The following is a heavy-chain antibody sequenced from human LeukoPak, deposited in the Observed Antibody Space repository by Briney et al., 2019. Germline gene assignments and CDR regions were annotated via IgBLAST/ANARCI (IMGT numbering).Heavy chain of an antibody. CDR1: GFTFSSYA. CDR2: ISGSGGST. CDR3: ASLDIVVVVAAGDAFDI. V-gene: IGHV3-23*01. D-gene: IGHD2-15*01. J-gene: IGHJ3*02. Sequence: PGGSLRLSCAASGFTFSSYAMSWVRQAPGKGLEWVSAISGSGGSTYYADSVKGRFTISRDNAKNSLYLQMNSLRAEDTAVYYCASLDIVVVVAAGDAFDIWGQGTMVTVSS.